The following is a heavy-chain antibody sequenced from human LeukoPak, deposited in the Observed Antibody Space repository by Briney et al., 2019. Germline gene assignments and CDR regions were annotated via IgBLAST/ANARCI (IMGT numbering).Heavy chain of an antibody. V-gene: IGHV3-7*01. CDR1: GFTFSSYW. CDR3: ARRFGDPIGNGMDV. D-gene: IGHD3-16*01. Sequence: GGSLRLSCAASGFTFSSYWMSWVRQAPGKGLEWVANIKQDGSEKYYVDSVKGRFTISRDNAKNSLYLQMNSLRAEDTAVYYCARRFGDPIGNGMDVWGQGTTVTVSS. CDR2: IKQDGSEK. J-gene: IGHJ6*02.